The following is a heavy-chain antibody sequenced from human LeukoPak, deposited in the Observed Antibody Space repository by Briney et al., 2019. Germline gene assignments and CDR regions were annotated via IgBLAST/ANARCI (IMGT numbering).Heavy chain of an antibody. CDR3: ARAVYYYDSSGYYYGVYFDY. CDR2: FYLSGTT. J-gene: IGHJ4*02. Sequence: PSQTLSLTCAVSGGSISSGSSAWSWIRQPPGKGLEWIGYFYLSGTTYRNPSLKSRVTISLDRSKHQFSLNLKSVTAADTAVYFCARAVYYYDSSGYYYGVYFDYWGQGTLVTVSP. V-gene: IGHV4-30-2*01. CDR1: GGSISSGSSA. D-gene: IGHD3-22*01.